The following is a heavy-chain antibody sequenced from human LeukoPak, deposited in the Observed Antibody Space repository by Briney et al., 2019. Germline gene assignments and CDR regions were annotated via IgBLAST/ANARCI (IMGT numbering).Heavy chain of an antibody. CDR1: GGSISSYY. CDR3: ARQDIAVVPAAKDYYYYMDV. Sequence: PSETLSLTCTVSGGSISSYYWSWIRQPAGKGLEWIGRIYTSGSTNYNPSLKSRVTMSVDTSKNQFSLKLSSVTAADTAVYYCARQDIAVVPAAKDYYYYMDVWGKGTTVTASS. J-gene: IGHJ6*03. CDR2: IYTSGST. D-gene: IGHD2-2*01. V-gene: IGHV4-4*07.